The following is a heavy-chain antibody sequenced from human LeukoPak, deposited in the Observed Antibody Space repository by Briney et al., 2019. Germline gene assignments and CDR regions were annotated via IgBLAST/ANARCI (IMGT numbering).Heavy chain of an antibody. CDR1: GFTFSSYW. J-gene: IGHJ6*03. CDR2: IKQDGSEK. V-gene: IGHV3-7*01. CDR3: AREVASSSWSYYYYYYMDV. D-gene: IGHD6-13*01. Sequence: PGGSLRLSCAASGFTFSSYWMSWVRQAPGKGLEWVANIKQDGSEKYYVDSVKGRFTISRDNAKNSLYLQMNSLRAEDTAVYYCAREVASSSWSYYYYYYMDVWGKGTTVTVSS.